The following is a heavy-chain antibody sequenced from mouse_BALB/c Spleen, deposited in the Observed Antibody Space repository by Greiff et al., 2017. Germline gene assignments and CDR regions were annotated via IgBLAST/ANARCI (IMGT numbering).Heavy chain of an antibody. D-gene: IGHD2-4*01. J-gene: IGHJ2*01. V-gene: IGHV14-4*02. CDR1: GFNITDYY. CDR3: NADYDYVLEY. Sequence: VQLQQSGAELVRSGASVKLSCTASGFNITDYYMHWVKQRPEQGLEWIGWIVPENGDTEYAPKFQGKATMTADTSSNTAYLQLSSLTSEDTAVYYCNADYDYVLEYWGEGTTLTVSS. CDR2: IVPENGDT.